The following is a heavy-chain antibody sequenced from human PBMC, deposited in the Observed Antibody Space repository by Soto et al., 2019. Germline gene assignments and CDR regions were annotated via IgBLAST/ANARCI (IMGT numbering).Heavy chain of an antibody. V-gene: IGHV1-69*13. D-gene: IGHD2-21*02. CDR1: GGTFSSYA. CDR3: ARDQNAYCGGDCSKSPFDY. J-gene: IGHJ4*02. CDR2: IIPIFGTA. Sequence: SVKVSCKASGGTFSSYAISWVRQAPGQGLEWMGGIIPIFGTANYAQKFQGRVTITADESTSTAYMELSSLRSEDTAVYYCARDQNAYCGGDCSKSPFDYWGQGTLVTVSS.